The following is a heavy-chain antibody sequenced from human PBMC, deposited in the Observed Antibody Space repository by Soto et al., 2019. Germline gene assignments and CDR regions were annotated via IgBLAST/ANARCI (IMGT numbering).Heavy chain of an antibody. J-gene: IGHJ4*02. V-gene: IGHV4-31*03. CDR2: IYYSGST. CDR3: ARAPYYDSSGYLHCFDY. Sequence: QVQLQESGPGLVKPSQTLSLTCTVSGGSISSGGYYWSWIRQHPGKGLEWIGYIYYSGSTYYNPSLKSRVTISVDTSKNQFSLKLSSVTAADTAVYYCARAPYYDSSGYLHCFDYWGQGTLVTVSS. D-gene: IGHD3-22*01. CDR1: GGSISSGGYY.